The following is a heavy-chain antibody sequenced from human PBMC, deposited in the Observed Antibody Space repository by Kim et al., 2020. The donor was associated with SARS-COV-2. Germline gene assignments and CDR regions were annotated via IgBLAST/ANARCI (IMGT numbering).Heavy chain of an antibody. J-gene: IGHJ4*02. V-gene: IGHV3-48*03. CDR2: ISRSGSTI. CDR3: AREGPVGGGSGYSDY. CDR1: GFTFSSYE. Sequence: GGSLRLSCAASGFTFSSYEMNWVRQAPGKGLEWVSYISRSGSTIYYTDSVKGRFTISRDNAKNSLYLQMNSLRAEDTAVYYCAREGPVGGGSGYSDYWGQGTLVTVSS. D-gene: IGHD3-22*01.